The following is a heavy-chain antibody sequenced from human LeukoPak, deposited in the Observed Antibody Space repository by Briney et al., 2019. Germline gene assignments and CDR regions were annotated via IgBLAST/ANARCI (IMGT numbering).Heavy chain of an antibody. Sequence: PGGSLRLSCAASGFTFSSYSMNWVRQAPGKGLEWVSYISSCSSTIYYADSVKGRFTISRDNAKNSLYLQMNSLRAEDTAVYYCARGYGDLEYFQHWGQGTLVTVSS. J-gene: IGHJ1*01. D-gene: IGHD4-17*01. CDR1: GFTFSSYS. CDR2: ISSCSSTI. V-gene: IGHV3-48*01. CDR3: ARGYGDLEYFQH.